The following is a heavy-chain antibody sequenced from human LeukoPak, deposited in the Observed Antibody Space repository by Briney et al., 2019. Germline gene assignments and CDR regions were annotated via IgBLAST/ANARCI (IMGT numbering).Heavy chain of an antibody. CDR2: ISAYNGNT. V-gene: IGHV1-18*01. CDR3: ASLWSGYCSSTSCYTGGYYMDV. Sequence: ASVKVSCKASGYTFTSYGISWVRQAPGQGLEWMGWISAYNGNTNYAQKLQGRVTMTTDTSTSTAYMELRSLRSDDTAVYYCASLWSGYCSSTSCYTGGYYMDVWGKGTTVTVSS. CDR1: GYTFTSYG. D-gene: IGHD2-2*02. J-gene: IGHJ6*03.